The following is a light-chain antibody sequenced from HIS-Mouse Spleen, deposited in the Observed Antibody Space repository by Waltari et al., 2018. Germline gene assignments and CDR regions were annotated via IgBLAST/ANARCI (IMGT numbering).Light chain of an antibody. CDR3: SSYTRSSTYV. Sequence: QSALTQPASVSGSPGQSITISCTGTSSDVGGYNYVSWYQQHPGKAPTLMIYDVSNPPSGVSNRFSGSKSGNTASLTISWLQAEDEADYYCSSYTRSSTYVFGTGTKVTVL. J-gene: IGLJ1*01. V-gene: IGLV2-14*03. CDR1: SSDVGGYNY. CDR2: DVS.